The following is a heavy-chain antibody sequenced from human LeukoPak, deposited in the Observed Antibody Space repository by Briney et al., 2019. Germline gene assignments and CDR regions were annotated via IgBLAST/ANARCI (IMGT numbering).Heavy chain of an antibody. D-gene: IGHD3-22*01. Sequence: GGSLRLSCAASGFTFSSYSMNWVRQAPGKGLEWVSSISSSSSYIYYADSVEGRFTISRDNAKNSLYLQMNSLRAEDTAVYYCARNYYDSSGHYYYFDYWGQGTLVTVSS. V-gene: IGHV3-21*01. CDR2: ISSSSSYI. CDR3: ARNYYDSSGHYYYFDY. J-gene: IGHJ4*02. CDR1: GFTFSSYS.